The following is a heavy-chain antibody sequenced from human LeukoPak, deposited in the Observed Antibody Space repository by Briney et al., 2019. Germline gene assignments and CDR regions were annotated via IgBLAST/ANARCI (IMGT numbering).Heavy chain of an antibody. CDR3: AKWKYSNSGIDDY. D-gene: IGHD6-6*01. J-gene: IGHJ4*02. CDR1: GFTFSSYW. CDR2: INSDGSST. V-gene: IGHV3-74*01. Sequence: GGSLRLSCAASGFTFSSYWMHWVRQAPGKGLVWVSRINSDGSSTSYADSVKGRFTISRDNSKNMLYLQMNSLRAEDTAVYYCAKWKYSNSGIDDYWGQGTLVTVSS.